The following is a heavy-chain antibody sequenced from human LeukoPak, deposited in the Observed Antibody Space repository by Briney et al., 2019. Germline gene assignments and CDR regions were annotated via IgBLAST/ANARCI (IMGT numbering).Heavy chain of an antibody. CDR1: GGSFSGYY. V-gene: IGHV4-34*01. CDR2: ISHSGST. Sequence: SETLSLTCAVYGGSFSGYYWSWIRQPPGKGLEWIGEISHSGSTNYNPSLKSRVTISVDTSKNQFSLKLSSVTAADTAVYYCARASSVVVTANLPRGGWFDPWGQGTLVTVSS. D-gene: IGHD2-21*02. J-gene: IGHJ5*02. CDR3: ARASSVVVTANLPRGGWFDP.